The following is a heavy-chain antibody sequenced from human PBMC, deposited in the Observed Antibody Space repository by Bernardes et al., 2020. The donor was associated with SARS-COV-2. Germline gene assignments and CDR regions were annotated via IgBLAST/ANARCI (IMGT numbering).Heavy chain of an antibody. V-gene: IGHV1-2*02. D-gene: IGHD3-22*01. Sequence: ASVKVSCKASGYTFTGYHIHWVRQAPGQGLEWMGWINPNSGGTNYAQKFQGRVTMTRDTSISTAYMELSRLRSDDTAMYYCARALYYYDSSGYRWYLDVWGRGTLVTVSS. CDR2: INPNSGGT. CDR1: GYTFTGYH. CDR3: ARALYYYDSSGYRWYLDV. J-gene: IGHJ2*01.